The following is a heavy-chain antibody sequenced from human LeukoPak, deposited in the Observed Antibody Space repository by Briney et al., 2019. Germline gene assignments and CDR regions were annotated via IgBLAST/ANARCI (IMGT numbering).Heavy chain of an antibody. J-gene: IGHJ4*02. Sequence: GASVKVSCKASGYTFTSYYMHWARQAPGQGLEWMGKINPRGDSTSYAQKFQGRVTMTRDTSTSTVYMELRSLRSEDTAVYYCARDEGWSFDYWGQGTLVTVSS. D-gene: IGHD3-3*01. CDR3: ARDEGWSFDY. CDR2: INPRGDST. V-gene: IGHV1-46*03. CDR1: GYTFTSYY.